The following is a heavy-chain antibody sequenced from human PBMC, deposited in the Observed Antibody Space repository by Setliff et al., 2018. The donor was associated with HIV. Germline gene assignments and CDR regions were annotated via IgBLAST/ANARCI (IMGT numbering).Heavy chain of an antibody. D-gene: IGHD2-8*01. J-gene: IGHJ4*02. V-gene: IGHV4-39*01. CDR3: ARSFGNGNSLLGN. CDR1: GASITTDTYY. CDR2: IYHRGST. Sequence: SETLSLTCTVSGASITTDTYYWAWIRQPPGKGLEWIGSIYHRGSTHHNPSLKSRVTFSVDTSKNQFSLKLSSVTAADTAVYYCARSFGNGNSLLGNWGQGTLVTVSS.